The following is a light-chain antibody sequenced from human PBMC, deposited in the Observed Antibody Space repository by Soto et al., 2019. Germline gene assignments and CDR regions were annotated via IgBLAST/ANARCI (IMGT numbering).Light chain of an antibody. Sequence: QSVLTQPPSVSGAPGQRVTISCTGSSSNIGAGYDVHWYQQLPGTAPKLLIYGNSNRPSGVPDRFSGPESGTSASLAITGLQAEDEADYYCQSYDSSLSGYVFGTGTKLTVL. CDR2: GNS. CDR3: QSYDSSLSGYV. V-gene: IGLV1-40*01. J-gene: IGLJ1*01. CDR1: SSNIGAGYD.